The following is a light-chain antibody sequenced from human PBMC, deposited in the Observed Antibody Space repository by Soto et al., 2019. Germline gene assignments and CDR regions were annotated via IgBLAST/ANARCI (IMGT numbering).Light chain of an antibody. V-gene: IGKV3-20*01. CDR3: QQYGSSPRT. Sequence: EIVLTQSPGTLSLSPGERATLSCRASQSVSSSYLAWYQQKPGQAPRLLIYGASSRATGIPDRFSGSGSGTDFTLTISRLEPEDGAVYYCQQYGSSPRTFGGGTKVDIK. CDR1: QSVSSSY. CDR2: GAS. J-gene: IGKJ4*01.